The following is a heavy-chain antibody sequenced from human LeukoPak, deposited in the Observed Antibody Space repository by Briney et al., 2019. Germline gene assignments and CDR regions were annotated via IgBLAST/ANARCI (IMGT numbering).Heavy chain of an antibody. Sequence: ASVKVSCKTSGYTFSDYSIHWVRQAPGQGLEWMGWINPKSGRTNNPRKLQGRVTMTTDTSTSTAYMELRSLRSDDTAVYYCAMHYYDRNFDYWGQGTLVTVSS. D-gene: IGHD3-22*01. J-gene: IGHJ4*02. CDR3: AMHYYDRNFDY. CDR1: GYTFSDYS. CDR2: INPKSGRT. V-gene: IGHV1-2*02.